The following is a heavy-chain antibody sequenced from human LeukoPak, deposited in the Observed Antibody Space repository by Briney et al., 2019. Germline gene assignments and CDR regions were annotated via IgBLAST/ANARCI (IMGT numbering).Heavy chain of an antibody. Sequence: SETLSLTCTVSGGSISSYYWSWIRQPAGKGLEWIGRIYTSGSTNYNPSLKSRVTMSVDTSKNQFSLKLSSATAADTAVYYCARSAGTTGYYYYMDVWGKGTTVTVSS. CDR1: GGSISSYY. CDR2: IYTSGST. J-gene: IGHJ6*03. V-gene: IGHV4-4*07. CDR3: ARSAGTTGYYYYMDV. D-gene: IGHD1-7*01.